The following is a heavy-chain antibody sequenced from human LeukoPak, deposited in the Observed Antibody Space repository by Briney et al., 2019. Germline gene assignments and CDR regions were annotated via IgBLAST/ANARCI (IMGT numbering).Heavy chain of an antibody. CDR3: TVRGYSSSSGSNWFDP. D-gene: IGHD6-6*01. CDR2: IYWNDDK. CDR1: GFSLSTSGVG. V-gene: IGHV2-5*01. Sequence: SGPTLVKPTQTLTLTCTFSGFSLSTSGVGVGWIHQPPGKALEWLALIYWNDDKRYSPFLKSRVTITKDTSKNQVVLTMTNMDPVDTATYYCTVRGYSSSSGSNWFDPWGQGTLVTVSS. J-gene: IGHJ5*02.